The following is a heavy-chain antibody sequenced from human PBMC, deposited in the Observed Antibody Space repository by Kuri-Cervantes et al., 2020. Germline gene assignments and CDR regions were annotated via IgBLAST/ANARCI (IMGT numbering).Heavy chain of an antibody. Sequence: GESLKISFAASGFTFDDYAMHWVRQAPGKGLEWVSLISWDGGSTYYADSVKGRFTISRDNAKNSVYLQMNSLRVDDTALYYGVGELDGFDSWGQGTLVTVSS. D-gene: IGHD1-7*01. CDR2: ISWDGGST. J-gene: IGHJ4*02. V-gene: IGHV3-43D*04. CDR3: VGELDGFDS. CDR1: GFTFDDYA.